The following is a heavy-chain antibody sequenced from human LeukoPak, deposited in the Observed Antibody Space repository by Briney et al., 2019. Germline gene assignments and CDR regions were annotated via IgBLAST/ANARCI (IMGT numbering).Heavy chain of an antibody. CDR1: GGSISSNSYY. Sequence: SETLSLTCAVSGGSISSNSYYWSWIRQPPGKGLEWIGEINHSGSTNYNPSLKSRVTISVDTSKNQFSLKLSSVTAADTAVYYCARGQRRSYRNYFDYWGQGTLVTVSS. CDR3: ARGQRRSYRNYFDY. D-gene: IGHD3-16*02. J-gene: IGHJ4*02. CDR2: INHSGST. V-gene: IGHV4-39*07.